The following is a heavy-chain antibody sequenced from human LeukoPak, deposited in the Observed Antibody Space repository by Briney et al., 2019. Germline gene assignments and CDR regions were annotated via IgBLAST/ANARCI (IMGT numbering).Heavy chain of an antibody. CDR3: ARAAQLTLDY. V-gene: IGHV4-31*03. Sequence: PSETLSLTCTVSGGSISSGGYYWSWIRQHPGKGLEWIGYIYYSGSTFYNPSLKSRVTISVNTSKNQFSLKLSSVTTADTAVYYCARAAQLTLDYWGQGTLVTVSS. CDR2: IYYSGST. D-gene: IGHD1-20*01. J-gene: IGHJ4*02. CDR1: GGSISSGGYY.